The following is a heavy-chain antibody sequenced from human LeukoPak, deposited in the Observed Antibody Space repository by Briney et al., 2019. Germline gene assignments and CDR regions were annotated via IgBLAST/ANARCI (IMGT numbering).Heavy chain of an antibody. V-gene: IGHV3-23*01. J-gene: IGHJ6*03. Sequence: PGGSLRLSCAGSGFTFSTYAMNWVRQAPGKGLEWVSAISGDGGITYYADSAKGRFTISRDNSKDTLFLQMNSLRVEDTAVYYCAGAYYDSWSGYYTNYYYYMGVWAKGTPVTVSS. CDR1: GFTFSTYA. D-gene: IGHD3-3*01. CDR2: ISGDGGIT. CDR3: AGAYYDSWSGYYTNYYYYMGV.